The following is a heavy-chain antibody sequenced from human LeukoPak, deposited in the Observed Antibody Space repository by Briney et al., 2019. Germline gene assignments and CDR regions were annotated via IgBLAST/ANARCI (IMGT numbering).Heavy chain of an antibody. D-gene: IGHD5-12*01. CDR3: ARGYSGYDYFDY. J-gene: IGHJ4*02. CDR1: GGSISSYY. V-gene: IGHV4-59*01. CDR2: ILYSGRT. Sequence: SETLSLTCTVSGGSISSYYWSWIRQPPGKGLGCIGYILYSGRTIYHPSLKTGATFSVDTSKNQLCLKLSSVTAADAAVYYCARGYSGYDYFDYWGQGTLVTVSS.